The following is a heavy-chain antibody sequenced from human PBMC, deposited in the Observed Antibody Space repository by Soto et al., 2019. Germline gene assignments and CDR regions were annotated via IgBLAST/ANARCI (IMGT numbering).Heavy chain of an antibody. Sequence: QVQLVQSGAEVKKPGASVKVSCKASGYTFTSYDINWVRQATGQGLEWMGWMNPNSGNTGYAQKFPGRVTMTRNTSISTAYMELSSLRSEDTAVYYCARGATTVTMIVVYYYYGMDVWGQGTTVTVSS. CDR1: GYTFTSYD. CDR3: ARGATTVTMIVVYYYYGMDV. CDR2: MNPNSGNT. J-gene: IGHJ6*02. D-gene: IGHD3-22*01. V-gene: IGHV1-8*01.